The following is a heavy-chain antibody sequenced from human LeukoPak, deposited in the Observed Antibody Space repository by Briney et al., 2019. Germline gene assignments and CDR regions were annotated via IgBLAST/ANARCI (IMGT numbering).Heavy chain of an antibody. Sequence: GGSLRHSCAASGFAFANYWMVWVRQAPGKGMEWVASIGKDGSEQAYADSVKGRFTISRDNARNSLYPQMSSLRVEDTATYYCTRDIVYLQLEYWGQGALVSVSS. J-gene: IGHJ4*02. D-gene: IGHD2-15*01. CDR3: TRDIVYLQLEY. CDR1: GFAFANYW. V-gene: IGHV3-7*01. CDR2: IGKDGSEQ.